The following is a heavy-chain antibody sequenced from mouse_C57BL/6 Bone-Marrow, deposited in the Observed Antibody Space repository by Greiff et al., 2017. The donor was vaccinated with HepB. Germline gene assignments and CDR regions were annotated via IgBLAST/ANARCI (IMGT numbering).Heavy chain of an antibody. V-gene: IGHV14-3*01. CDR3: ARGVIYYYGSSLYAMDY. CDR1: GFNIKNTY. Sequence: VQLQQSVAELVRPGASVKLSCTASGFNIKNTYMHWVKQRPEQGLEWIGRIDPANGNTKYAPKFQGKATITADTSSNTAYLQLSSLTSEDTAIYDCARGVIYYYGSSLYAMDYWGQGTSVTVSS. CDR2: IDPANGNT. J-gene: IGHJ4*01. D-gene: IGHD1-1*01.